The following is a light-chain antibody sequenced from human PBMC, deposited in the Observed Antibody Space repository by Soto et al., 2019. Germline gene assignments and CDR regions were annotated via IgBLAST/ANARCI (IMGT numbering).Light chain of an antibody. J-gene: IGLJ2*01. Sequence: QSVLTQPPSASGTPGQMVTISCSGSSSNIGSNTVNWYQQLPGMAPKLLIYNNSQRPSGVPDRFSGSKSGTSASLAISGFKSEDEADYYCAAWDDSLRGLEFGGGTKLTVL. CDR2: NNS. CDR1: SSNIGSNT. V-gene: IGLV1-44*01. CDR3: AAWDDSLRGLE.